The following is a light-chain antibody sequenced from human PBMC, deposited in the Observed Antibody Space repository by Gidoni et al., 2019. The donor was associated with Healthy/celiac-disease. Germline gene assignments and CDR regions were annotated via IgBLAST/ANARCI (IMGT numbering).Light chain of an antibody. CDR3: AAWDDSLSAV. CDR1: SSNIGSNY. V-gene: IGLV1-47*01. CDR2: RNN. Sequence: QSVLTQPPSASGTPGQRVTISCSGSSSNIGSNYVYWYQQLPGTAPKLLIYRNNQRPSGVPDRFSGSKSGTSASLAISGLRSEDEADYYCAAWDDSLSAVFG. J-gene: IGLJ2*01.